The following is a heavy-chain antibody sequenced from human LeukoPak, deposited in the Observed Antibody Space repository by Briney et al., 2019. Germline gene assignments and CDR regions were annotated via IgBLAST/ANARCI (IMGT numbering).Heavy chain of an antibody. V-gene: IGHV4-34*01. CDR1: WGSFSGYY. D-gene: IGHD6-6*01. CDR2: INHSGST. CDR3: ARGTLVGYSSSSGPRHFDY. J-gene: IGHJ4*02. Sequence: SETLSLTCAVYWGSFSGYYWGWIRQPPGKGRGWVGGINHSGSTNYNPSLKSRVTISVDTSKNQFSLKLSSVTAADTAVYYCARGTLVGYSSSSGPRHFDYWGQGTLVTVSS.